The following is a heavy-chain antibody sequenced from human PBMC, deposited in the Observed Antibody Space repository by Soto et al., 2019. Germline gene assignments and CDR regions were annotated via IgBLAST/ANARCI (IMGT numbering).Heavy chain of an antibody. CDR2: IKQDGSEK. V-gene: IGHV3-7*01. CDR3: ARDGAAREAHDPLDY. J-gene: IGHJ4*02. D-gene: IGHD6-6*01. Sequence: PGGSLRLSCAASGFTFSSYWMSWVRQAPGKGLEWVANIKQDGSEKYYVDSVKGRFTISRDNAKNSLYLQMNSLRAEDTAVYYCARDGAAREAHDPLDYWGQGTLVTVSS. CDR1: GFTFSSYW.